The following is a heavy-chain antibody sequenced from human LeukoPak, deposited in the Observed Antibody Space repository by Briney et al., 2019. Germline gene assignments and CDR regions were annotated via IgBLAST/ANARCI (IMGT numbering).Heavy chain of an antibody. CDR3: AREAYYYDSSGYYSDY. CDR2: ISAYNGNT. CDR1: GYTFTSYD. V-gene: IGHV1-18*01. D-gene: IGHD3-22*01. Sequence: ASVKVSCKASGYTFTSYDINWVRQATGQGLEWMGWISAYNGNTNYAQKLQGRVTMTTDTSTSTAYMELRSLRSDDTAVYYCAREAYYYDSSGYYSDYWGQGTLVTVSS. J-gene: IGHJ4*02.